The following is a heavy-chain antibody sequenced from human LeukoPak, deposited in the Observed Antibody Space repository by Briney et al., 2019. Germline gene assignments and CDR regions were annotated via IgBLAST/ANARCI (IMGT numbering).Heavy chain of an antibody. Sequence: PGGSLRLSCAASGFTFSSYAMHWVRQAPGKGLEWVAVISYDGSNKYYADSVKGRFTISRDNSKNTLYLQMNSLRAEDTAAYYCARGYYYGMDVWGQGTTVTVSS. CDR2: ISYDGSNK. CDR1: GFTFSSYA. CDR3: ARGYYYGMDV. J-gene: IGHJ6*02. V-gene: IGHV3-30*04.